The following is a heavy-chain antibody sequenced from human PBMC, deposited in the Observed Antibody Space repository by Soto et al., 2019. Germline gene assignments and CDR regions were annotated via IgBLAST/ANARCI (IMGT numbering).Heavy chain of an antibody. CDR1: GGSIDSSDW. V-gene: IGHV4-4*02. J-gene: IGHJ4*02. CDR2: MFHGGTI. CDR3: ARDHHYRNSWSFDS. D-gene: IGHD6-13*01. Sequence: QVQLQESGPGLVKPSGTLSLTCAVSGGSIDSSDWWNWVRQPPGKGLEWIGEMFHGGTIIYNPSLKSRVTISVDKSRNQFSLELTSVTAADTAVYYCARDHHYRNSWSFDSWGQGTLVTVSS.